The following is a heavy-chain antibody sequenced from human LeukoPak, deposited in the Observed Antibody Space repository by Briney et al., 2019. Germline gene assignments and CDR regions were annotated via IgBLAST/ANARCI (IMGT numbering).Heavy chain of an antibody. CDR3: TTGAYQYIDH. V-gene: IGHV1-2*02. J-gene: IGHJ4*02. D-gene: IGHD1-26*01. CDR1: GYTFTGQW. CDR2: IKPNNGDT. Sequence: ASVKLSCKASGYTFTGQWMHWVRQAPGQGPECMGWIKPNNGDTTYSQKFQGRVTITRDTASSTVYMELSELESDDTAVYFCTTGAYQYIDHWGQGTLVTVSS.